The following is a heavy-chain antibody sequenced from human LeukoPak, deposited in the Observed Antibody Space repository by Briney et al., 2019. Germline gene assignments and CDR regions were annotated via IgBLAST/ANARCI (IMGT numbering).Heavy chain of an antibody. Sequence: GGSLRLSCAASGFTFSSYGMHWVRQAPGKGLEWVAVISYDGSNKYYADSVKGRFTISRDNSKNTLYLQMNSLRAEDTAVYYCAKDDPIPAAMMDYWGQGTLVTVSS. V-gene: IGHV3-30*18. CDR3: AKDDPIPAAMMDY. CDR2: ISYDGSNK. D-gene: IGHD2-2*01. J-gene: IGHJ4*02. CDR1: GFTFSSYG.